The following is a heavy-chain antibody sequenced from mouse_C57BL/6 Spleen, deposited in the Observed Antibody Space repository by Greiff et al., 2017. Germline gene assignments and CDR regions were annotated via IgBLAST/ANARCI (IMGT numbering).Heavy chain of an antibody. J-gene: IGHJ1*03. Sequence: QVQLQQPGAELVMPGASVKLSCKASGYTFTSYWMHWVKQRPGQGLEWIGEIDPSDSYTNYNQKFKGKSTLTVDKSSSTAYMQLSSLTSEDSAVYYCARGGSTGSSHYWYFDVWGTGTTVTVSS. V-gene: IGHV1-69*01. CDR2: IDPSDSYT. CDR1: GYTFTSYW. CDR3: ARGGSTGSSHYWYFDV. D-gene: IGHD1-1*01.